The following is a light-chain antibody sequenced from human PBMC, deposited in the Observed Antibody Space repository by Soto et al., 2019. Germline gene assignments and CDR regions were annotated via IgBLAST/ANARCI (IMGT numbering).Light chain of an antibody. CDR1: QGVSSR. J-gene: IGKJ4*02. V-gene: IGKV1-12*01. Sequence: DIQMTQSPSSVPASVGDTVAITCRASQGVSSRLAWYQQKPGTAPKVLISVASSLQSGVPSRFSGSGSGTDFTLTISSLQPEDFATYYCQQTNSFPLTFGGGTKVEIK. CDR3: QQTNSFPLT. CDR2: VAS.